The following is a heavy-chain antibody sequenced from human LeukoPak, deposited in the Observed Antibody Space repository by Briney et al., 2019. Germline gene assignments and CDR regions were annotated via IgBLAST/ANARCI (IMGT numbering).Heavy chain of an antibody. CDR3: ASSIVGAPPYYFDY. CDR2: INHSGST. Sequence: SETLSLTCAVYGGSFSGYYWSWIRQPPGKGLEWIGEINHSGSTNYNPSLKSRVTISVDTSKNQFSLKLSSVTAADTAVYYCASSIVGAPPYYFDYWGRGTLVTVSS. D-gene: IGHD1-26*01. V-gene: IGHV4-34*01. CDR1: GGSFSGYY. J-gene: IGHJ4*02.